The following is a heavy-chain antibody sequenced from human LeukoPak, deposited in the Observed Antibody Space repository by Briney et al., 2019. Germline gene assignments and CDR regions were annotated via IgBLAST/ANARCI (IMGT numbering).Heavy chain of an antibody. CDR1: GGSISSYY. CDR3: ARHSGSSPHYFDY. J-gene: IGHJ4*02. V-gene: IGHV4-59*08. D-gene: IGHD1-26*01. CDR2: IYYSGST. Sequence: SETLSLTCTVSGGSISSYYWSWLRQPPGKGLEWIGFIYYSGSTHYKSSLKSRVTISVDTSKNQFSLRLSSVTAADTAVYYCARHSGSSPHYFDYWGQGTLVTVSS.